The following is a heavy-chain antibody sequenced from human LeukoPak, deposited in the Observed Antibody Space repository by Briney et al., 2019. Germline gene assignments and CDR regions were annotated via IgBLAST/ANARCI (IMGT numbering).Heavy chain of an antibody. CDR1: GGTFSSYA. CDR2: IIPIFGTA. Sequence: SVKVSCKASGGTFSSYAISWVRQAPGQGLEWMGRIIPIFGTANYAQKFQGRVTITTDESTSTAYMELSSLRYEDTAVYYCARDFQTNGVCCLIWFDPWGQGTLVTVSS. CDR3: ARDFQTNGVCCLIWFDP. D-gene: IGHD2-8*01. V-gene: IGHV1-69*05. J-gene: IGHJ5*02.